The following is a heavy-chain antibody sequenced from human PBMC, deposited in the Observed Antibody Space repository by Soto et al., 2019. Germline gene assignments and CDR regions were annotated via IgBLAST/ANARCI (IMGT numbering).Heavy chain of an antibody. Sequence: VGSLRLSCAASGFTFSSYAMHWVRQAPGKGLEWVAVISYDGSNKYYADSVKGRFTISRDNSKNTLYLQMNSLRAEDTAVYYCARERAAAGPFDPWGQGTLVTVSS. D-gene: IGHD6-13*01. CDR1: GFTFSSYA. V-gene: IGHV3-30-3*01. CDR3: ARERAAAGPFDP. CDR2: ISYDGSNK. J-gene: IGHJ5*02.